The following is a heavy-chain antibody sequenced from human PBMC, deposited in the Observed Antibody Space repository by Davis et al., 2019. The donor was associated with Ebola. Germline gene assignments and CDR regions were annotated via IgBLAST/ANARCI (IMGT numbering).Heavy chain of an antibody. J-gene: IGHJ4*02. CDR1: GGSFSGYY. CDR3: AVIAAAGTDFDY. Sequence: MPSETLSLTCAVYGGSFSGYYWSWIRQPPGKGLEWIGEINHSGSTNYNPSLKSRVTISVDTSKNQFSLKLSSVTAADTAVYYCAVIAAAGTDFDYWGQGTLVTVSS. CDR2: INHSGST. V-gene: IGHV4-34*01. D-gene: IGHD6-13*01.